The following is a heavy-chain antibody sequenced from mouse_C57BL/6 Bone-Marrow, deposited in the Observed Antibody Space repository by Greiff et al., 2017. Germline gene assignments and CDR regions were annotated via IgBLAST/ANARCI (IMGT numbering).Heavy chain of an antibody. CDR1: GYTFTDYY. CDR3: ARTVGRGTPYFDY. CDR2: IFPGSGST. Sequence: QVQLKQSGPELVKPGASVKISCKASGYTFTDYYINWVKQRPGQGLEWIGWIFPGSGSTYYNEKFKGKATLTVDKSSSTAYMLLSSLTSEDSAVYFCARTVGRGTPYFDYWGQGTTLTVSS. V-gene: IGHV1-75*01. D-gene: IGHD4-1*01. J-gene: IGHJ2*01.